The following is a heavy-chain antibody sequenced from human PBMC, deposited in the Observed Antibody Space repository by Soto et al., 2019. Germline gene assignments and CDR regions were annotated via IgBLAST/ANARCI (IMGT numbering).Heavy chain of an antibody. CDR2: ISYDGSNK. CDR3: ARGEQHLINWYFDL. D-gene: IGHD6-13*01. V-gene: IGHV3-30-3*01. CDR1: GFTFSSYA. J-gene: IGHJ2*01. Sequence: QVQLVESGGGVVQPGRSLRLSCAASGFTFSSYAMQWVRQAPGKGLEWVAVISYDGSNKYYADSVKGRFTISRDNSKNTLYLQMNSLRAEDTAVYYCARGEQHLINWYFDLWGRGTLVTVSS.